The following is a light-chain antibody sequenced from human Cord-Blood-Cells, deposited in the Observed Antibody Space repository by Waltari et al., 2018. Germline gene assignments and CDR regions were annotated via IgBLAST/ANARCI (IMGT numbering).Light chain of an antibody. Sequence: QSALTQPRSVSGSPGQSVTLSCTGPRSDVGGYNYLSWYQQHPGKAPKLMIYDVSKRPSGVPDRFSGSKSGNTASLTISGLQAEDEADYYCCSYAGSYPYVFGTGTKVTVL. CDR1: RSDVGGYNY. J-gene: IGLJ1*01. V-gene: IGLV2-11*01. CDR2: DVS. CDR3: CSYAGSYPYV.